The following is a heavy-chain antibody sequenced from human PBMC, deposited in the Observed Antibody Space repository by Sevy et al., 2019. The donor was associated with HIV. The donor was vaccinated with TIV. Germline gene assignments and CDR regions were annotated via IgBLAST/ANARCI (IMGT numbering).Heavy chain of an antibody. CDR2: MKEDGSEK. CDR1: GFTFSVYW. CDR3: VREGVGGYSYSLDY. V-gene: IGHV3-7*01. Sequence: GGSLRLSCAASGFTFSVYWMSWVRQAPGKGLEWVATMKEDGSEKYYVASVKGRFTISRDNAKNSLYLQMNSLRAEDTAVYYCVREGVGGYSYSLDYWGQGTLVTVSS. J-gene: IGHJ4*02. D-gene: IGHD5-18*01.